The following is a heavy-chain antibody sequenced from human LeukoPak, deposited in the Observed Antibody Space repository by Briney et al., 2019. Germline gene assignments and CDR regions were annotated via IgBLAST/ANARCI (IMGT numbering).Heavy chain of an antibody. CDR2: INPNSGGT. J-gene: IGHJ4*02. V-gene: IGHV1-2*02. Sequence: ASVKVSCKASGNTFTGYYMHWVRQAPGQGLEWMGWINPNSGGTNYAQKFQGRVTMTRDTSISTAYMELSRLRSDDTAVYYCARARTKYDFWSGYSGYWGQGTLVTVSS. CDR1: GNTFTGYY. CDR3: ARARTKYDFWSGYSGY. D-gene: IGHD3-3*01.